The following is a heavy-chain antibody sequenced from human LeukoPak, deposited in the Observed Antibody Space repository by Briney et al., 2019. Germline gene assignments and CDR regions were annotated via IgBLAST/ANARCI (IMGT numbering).Heavy chain of an antibody. CDR1: GGSISSYY. CDR2: IYYSGST. V-gene: IGHV4-59*01. Sequence: SETLSLTCTVSGGSISSYYWSWLRQPPGKGLEWIGHIYYSGSTNYSPSLKSRVTISVDTSKNQFSLKLSSVTAADTAVYYCARLSSLANIAARGRTWLDPWGQGSLVTVSS. CDR3: ARLSSLANIAARGRTWLDP. J-gene: IGHJ5*02. D-gene: IGHD6-6*01.